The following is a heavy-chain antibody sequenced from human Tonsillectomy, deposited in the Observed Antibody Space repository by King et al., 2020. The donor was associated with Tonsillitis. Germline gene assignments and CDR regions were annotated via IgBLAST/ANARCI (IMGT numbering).Heavy chain of an antibody. D-gene: IGHD6-13*01. CDR3: ARGGYSTSWRSRGRHDMSV. CDR1: GNTFNSYP. J-gene: IGHJ6*02. V-gene: IGHV1-69*01. Sequence: QLVQSGAEVKKPWSSVKVSCKAIGNTFNSYPFSWVLQAPGQGLEWVGGIIPLFVSPNYAQRFQGRVTITADASTSTVYMELSSLRSEDTAIFYCARGGYSTSWRSRGRHDMSVWGQGTTVTVSS. CDR2: IIPLFVSP.